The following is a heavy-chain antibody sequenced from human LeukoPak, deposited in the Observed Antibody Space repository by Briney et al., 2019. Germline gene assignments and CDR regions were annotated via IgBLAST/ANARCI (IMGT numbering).Heavy chain of an antibody. D-gene: IGHD2-2*01. CDR3: ARDDQYQLLEDY. J-gene: IGHJ4*02. CDR1: GYTFTSYD. Sequence: ASVKVSCKASGYTFTSYDINWVRQATGQGLEWMGWMNPNSGNTGYAQKFQGRVTMTRNTSISTAYMELRSLRSDDTAVYYCARDDQYQLLEDYWGQGTLVTVSS. CDR2: MNPNSGNT. V-gene: IGHV1-8*01.